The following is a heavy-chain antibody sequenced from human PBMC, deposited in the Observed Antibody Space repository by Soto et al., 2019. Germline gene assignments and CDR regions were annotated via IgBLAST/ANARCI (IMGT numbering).Heavy chain of an antibody. CDR1: GFTFSSYA. Sequence: GGSLRLSCAASGFTFSSYAMSWVRQAPGKGLEWVSAISGSGGSTYYADSVKGRFTISRDNSKNTLYLQMNSLRSEDTAVYYCARSFGVVTDFDYWGQGTLVTVSS. CDR3: ARSFGVVTDFDY. D-gene: IGHD3-3*01. V-gene: IGHV3-23*01. CDR2: ISGSGGST. J-gene: IGHJ4*02.